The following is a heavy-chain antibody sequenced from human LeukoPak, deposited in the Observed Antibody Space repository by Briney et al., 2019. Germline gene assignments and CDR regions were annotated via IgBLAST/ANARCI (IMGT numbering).Heavy chain of an antibody. CDR3: VRPRDAFDI. V-gene: IGHV3-74*01. CDR1: GFSFSSHW. Sequence: GGSLRLSCAASGFSFSSHWVHWVRQAPGKGLVWVSRISDDGSYTSNVDSVKGRFTISRDNAKNTLYLQMNSLRVEDTAVYYCVRPRDAFDIWGQGTMVTVSS. J-gene: IGHJ3*02. CDR2: ISDDGSYT.